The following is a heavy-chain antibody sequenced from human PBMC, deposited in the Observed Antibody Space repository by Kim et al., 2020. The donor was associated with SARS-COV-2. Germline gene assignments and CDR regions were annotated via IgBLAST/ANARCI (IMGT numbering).Heavy chain of an antibody. CDR3: AREDDGYYYGMDV. CDR1: GGSISSGGYY. J-gene: IGHJ6*02. D-gene: IGHD3-3*01. V-gene: IGHV4-31*03. CDR2: IYYSGST. Sequence: SETLSLTCTVSGGSISSGGYYWSWIRQHPGKGLEWIGYIYYSGSTYYNPSLKSRVTISVDTSKNQFSLKLSSVTAADTAVYYCAREDDGYYYGMDVWGQGTTVTVSS.